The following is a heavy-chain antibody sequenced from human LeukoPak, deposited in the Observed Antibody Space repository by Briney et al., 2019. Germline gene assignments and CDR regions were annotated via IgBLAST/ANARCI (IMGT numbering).Heavy chain of an antibody. Sequence: SETLSLTCTVSGGSISSSSYYWGWIRQPPGKGPEWIGSIYYSGSTYYNPSLKSRVTISVDTSKNQFSLKLSSVTAADTAVYYCARHGYGSGIRIIDYWGQGTLVTVSS. CDR2: IYYSGST. D-gene: IGHD3-10*01. CDR1: GGSISSSSYY. V-gene: IGHV4-39*01. CDR3: ARHGYGSGIRIIDY. J-gene: IGHJ4*02.